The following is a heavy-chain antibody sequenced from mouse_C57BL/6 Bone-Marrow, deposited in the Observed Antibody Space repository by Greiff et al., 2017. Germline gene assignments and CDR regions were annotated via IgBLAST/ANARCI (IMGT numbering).Heavy chain of an antibody. CDR2: IDPSDSYT. CDR3: ARGGYPFDY. V-gene: IGHV1-69*01. CDR1: GYTFTSYW. Sequence: QVQLQQPGAELVMPGASVKLSCKASGYTFTSYWMHWVKQRPGQGLEWIGEIDPSDSYTNYNQKFKGKSTLTVDKSSSTAYMQLSSLTSEDSAVYYCARGGYPFDYWGQGTTLTVSS. J-gene: IGHJ2*01. D-gene: IGHD5-1-1*01.